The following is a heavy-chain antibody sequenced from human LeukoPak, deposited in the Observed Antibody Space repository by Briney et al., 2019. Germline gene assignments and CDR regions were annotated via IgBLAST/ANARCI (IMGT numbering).Heavy chain of an antibody. CDR3: ATFTYYYDSSGYPEGYCYYYMDV. J-gene: IGHJ6*03. Sequence: SETLSLTCTVSGGSISSYYWSWIRQPPGKGLEWIGYIYYSGSTNYNPSLKSRVTISVDTSKNQFSLKLSSVTAADTAVYYCATFTYYYDSSGYPEGYCYYYMDVWGEGTTGTVSS. CDR1: GGSISSYY. D-gene: IGHD3-22*01. CDR2: IYYSGST. V-gene: IGHV4-59*08.